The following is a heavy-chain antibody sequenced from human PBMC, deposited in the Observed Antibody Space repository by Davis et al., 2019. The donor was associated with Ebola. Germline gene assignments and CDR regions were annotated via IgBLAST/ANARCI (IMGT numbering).Heavy chain of an antibody. V-gene: IGHV3-30*03. Sequence: GESLKISCAASGFTFSSYCMHWVRQAPGKGLEWVAVISYDGSNKYYADSVKGRFTISRDNAKISLYLQMNSLRAEDTAVYYCARDHSWNYGSAFDYWGQGTLVSVSS. CDR2: ISYDGSNK. D-gene: IGHD1-7*01. CDR1: GFTFSSYC. J-gene: IGHJ4*02. CDR3: ARDHSWNYGSAFDY.